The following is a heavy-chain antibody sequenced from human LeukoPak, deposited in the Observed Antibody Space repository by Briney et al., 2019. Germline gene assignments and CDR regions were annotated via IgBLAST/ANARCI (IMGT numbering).Heavy chain of an antibody. J-gene: IGHJ4*02. CDR1: GFTFSNYA. CDR3: ARDLSGVTGYTYGRGIDY. D-gene: IGHD5-18*01. V-gene: IGHV3-23*01. Sequence: GGSLRLSCAASGFTFSNYAMRWVRQAPGKGLEWVSGISGSGDSTYYADSVKGRFTISRDNSKNTLYLQMNGLRAEDTAVYYCARDLSGVTGYTYGRGIDYWGQGTLVTVSS. CDR2: ISGSGDST.